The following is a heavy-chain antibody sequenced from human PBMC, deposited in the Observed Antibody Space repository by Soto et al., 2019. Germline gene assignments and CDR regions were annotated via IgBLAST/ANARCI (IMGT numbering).Heavy chain of an antibody. CDR2: IYYSGST. CDR1: GGSISSGGYY. CDR3: ARRSQQLVYFDY. D-gene: IGHD6-6*01. Sequence: SETLSLTCTVSGGSISSGGYYWSWIRQHPGKGLEWIGYIYYSGSTYYNPSLKSRVTISVDTSKNQFSLKLSSVTAADTAVYYCARRSQQLVYFDYWGQGTLVTVSS. J-gene: IGHJ4*02. V-gene: IGHV4-31*03.